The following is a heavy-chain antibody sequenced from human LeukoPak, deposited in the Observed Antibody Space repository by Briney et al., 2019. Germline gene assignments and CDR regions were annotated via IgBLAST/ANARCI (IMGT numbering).Heavy chain of an antibody. Sequence: SETLSLTCAVYGGSFSGYYWSWIRQPPGKGLEWIGEINHSGSTNYNPSLKSRVTISVDTSKNQFSLKLSSVTAADTAVYYCARVEYYYGSGTDYWGQGTLVTVSS. CDR3: ARVEYYYGSGTDY. CDR2: INHSGST. D-gene: IGHD3-10*01. J-gene: IGHJ4*02. CDR1: GGSFSGYY. V-gene: IGHV4-34*01.